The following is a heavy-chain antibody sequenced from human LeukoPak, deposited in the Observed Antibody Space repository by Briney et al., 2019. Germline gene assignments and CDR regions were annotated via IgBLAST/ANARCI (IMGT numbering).Heavy chain of an antibody. D-gene: IGHD6-6*01. CDR1: GFTFSSYW. J-gene: IGHJ5*02. V-gene: IGHV3-74*01. CDR2: INPDGSST. Sequence: GGSLRLSCAASGFTFSSYWMHWVRQGPGKGLVWVSRINPDGSSTIYADSVKGRFTISRDNAKNTLYLQMNSLRVEDTAVYYCARDAVDYSSSSDWFDPWGQGTLVTVSS. CDR3: ARDAVDYSSSSDWFDP.